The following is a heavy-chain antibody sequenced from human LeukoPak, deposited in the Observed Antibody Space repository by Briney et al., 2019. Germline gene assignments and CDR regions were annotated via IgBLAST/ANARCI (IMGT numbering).Heavy chain of an antibody. V-gene: IGHV3-9*01. CDR3: AKLGIGAAAGLKYFDY. D-gene: IGHD6-13*01. J-gene: IGHJ4*02. CDR1: GFTFDDYA. CDR2: ISWNGANI. Sequence: GGSLRLSCAASGFTFDDYAMYWVRQAPGKGLEWASHISWNGANIGYADSVKGRFTTSRDNAKNSLYLQMNSLRAEDTALYYCAKLGIGAAAGLKYFDYWGQGTLVTVSS.